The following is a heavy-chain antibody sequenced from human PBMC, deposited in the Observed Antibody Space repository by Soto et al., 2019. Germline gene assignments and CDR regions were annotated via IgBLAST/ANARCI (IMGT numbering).Heavy chain of an antibody. V-gene: IGHV3-30-3*01. CDR1: GFTFSSYA. Sequence: PGGSLRLSCAASGFTFSSYAMHWVRQAPGKGLEWVAVISYDGSNKYYADSVKGRFTISRDNSKNTLYLQMNSLRAEDTAVYYCATLGRITIFQVNWFDPWGQGTLVTVSS. D-gene: IGHD3-9*01. J-gene: IGHJ5*02. CDR2: ISYDGSNK. CDR3: ATLGRITIFQVNWFDP.